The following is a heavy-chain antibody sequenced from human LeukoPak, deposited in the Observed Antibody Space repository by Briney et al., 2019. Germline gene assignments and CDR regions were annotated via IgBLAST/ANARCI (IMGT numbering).Heavy chain of an antibody. CDR2: IIPIFGTA. V-gene: IGHV1-69*05. CDR3: ARKWSREWFDP. Sequence: PVKVSCKASGGTFSSYAISWVRQAPGQGLEWMGGIIPIFGTANYAQKFQGRVTITTDESTSTAYMELSSLRSEDTAVYYCARKWSREWFDPWGQGTLVTVSS. J-gene: IGHJ5*02. CDR1: GGTFSSYA. D-gene: IGHD2-8*01.